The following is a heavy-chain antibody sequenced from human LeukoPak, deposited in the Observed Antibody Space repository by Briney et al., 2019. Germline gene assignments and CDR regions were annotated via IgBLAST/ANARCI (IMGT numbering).Heavy chain of an antibody. CDR3: ARRVYYYDSSGYPFDY. J-gene: IGHJ4*02. CDR2: ISSSSSTI. V-gene: IGHV3-48*01. D-gene: IGHD3-22*01. Sequence: GGSLRLSCAAPGFTFSSYSMNWVRQAPGKGLEWVSYISSSSSTIYYADSVKGRFTISRDNAKNSLYLQMNSLRAEDTAVYYCARRVYYYDSSGYPFDYWGQGTLVTVSS. CDR1: GFTFSSYS.